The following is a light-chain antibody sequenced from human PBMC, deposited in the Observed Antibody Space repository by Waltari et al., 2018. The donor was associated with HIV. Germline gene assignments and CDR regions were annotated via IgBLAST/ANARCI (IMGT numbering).Light chain of an antibody. CDR3: MQATSWPHT. CDR1: QSLAFRDGTSY. V-gene: IGKV2-30*01. CDR2: PVS. Sequence: TQSPLSLSVTLGQPAAIPCKSTQSLAFRDGTSYLFWYHHRPGHPPMRLLYPVSRRDSGVPGRISGSGSDADFTLRSSRVAAEDAGFYFCMQATSWPHTFGQRTELQI. J-gene: IGKJ2*01.